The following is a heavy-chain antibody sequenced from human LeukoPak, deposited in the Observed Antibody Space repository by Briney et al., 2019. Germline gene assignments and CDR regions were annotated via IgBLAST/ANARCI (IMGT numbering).Heavy chain of an antibody. D-gene: IGHD5-18*01. CDR3: ARARQIQLWHNMPFNS. CDR2: IKHSAST. Sequence: KPSETLSLTCAIYGGSFSGSCSSCIRQPPGKGLEWIGEIKHSASTNYNPCLKSRVTISVDSSKNQFSLKLSSVTAADTAVYYCARARQIQLWHNMPFNSWGQGTLVTVSS. J-gene: IGHJ5*01. CDR1: GGSFSGSC. V-gene: IGHV4-34*01.